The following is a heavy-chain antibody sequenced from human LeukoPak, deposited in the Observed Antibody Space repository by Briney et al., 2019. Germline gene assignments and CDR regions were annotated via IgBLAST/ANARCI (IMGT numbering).Heavy chain of an antibody. CDR3: ARGVTAAGPYWYFDL. Sequence: SETLSLTCTVSGGSISSGNYYWNWIRQPAGKGLEWIGRIYTSGSTNYNPSLKSRVTISADTSKNQFSLKVNSVTAADTAVYYCARGVTAAGPYWYFDLWGRGTLVTVSS. J-gene: IGHJ2*01. V-gene: IGHV4-61*02. D-gene: IGHD6-13*01. CDR2: IYTSGST. CDR1: GGSISSGNYY.